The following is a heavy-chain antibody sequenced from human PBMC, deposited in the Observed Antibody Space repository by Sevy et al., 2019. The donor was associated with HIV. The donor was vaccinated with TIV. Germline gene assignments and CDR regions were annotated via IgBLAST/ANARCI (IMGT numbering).Heavy chain of an antibody. CDR3: ARAYGSGSQGFDY. CDR1: GFTFSSYA. V-gene: IGHV3-30-3*01. Sequence: GSLRLSCAASGFTFSSYAMHWVRQAPGKGLEWVAVISYDGSNKYYADSVKGRFTISRDNSKNTLYLQMNSLRAEDTAVYYCARAYGSGSQGFDYWGQGTLVTVSS. D-gene: IGHD3-10*01. CDR2: ISYDGSNK. J-gene: IGHJ4*02.